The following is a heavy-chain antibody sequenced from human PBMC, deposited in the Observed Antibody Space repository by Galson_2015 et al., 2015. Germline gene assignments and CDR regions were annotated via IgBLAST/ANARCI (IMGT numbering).Heavy chain of an antibody. CDR3: ARGIRNHLYSDS. D-gene: IGHD4-11*01. V-gene: IGHV1-8*01. CDR1: GYTFSNYD. Sequence: SVKVSCKAVGYTFSNYDVTWVRQATGQGLEWMGWMNPNSGNTGFAPKFRGRVTLTGDISTNSAYMELSSLRSEDTAVYYCARGIRNHLYSDSWGRGTLVTVSS. J-gene: IGHJ4*02. CDR2: MNPNSGNT.